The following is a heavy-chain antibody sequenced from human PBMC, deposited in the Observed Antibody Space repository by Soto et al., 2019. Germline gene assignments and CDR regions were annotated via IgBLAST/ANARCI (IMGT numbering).Heavy chain of an antibody. CDR1: GFTFSSYA. V-gene: IGHV3-23*01. D-gene: IGHD6-13*01. CDR2: ISGSGGST. Sequence: GGSLRLSCAASGFTFSSYAMSWVRQAPGKGLEWVSAISGSGGSTYYADSVKGRFTISRDNSKNTLYLQMNSLRAEDTAAYYCAKATGSSSWYDIGYYYMDVWGKGTTVTVSS. CDR3: AKATGSSSWYDIGYYYMDV. J-gene: IGHJ6*03.